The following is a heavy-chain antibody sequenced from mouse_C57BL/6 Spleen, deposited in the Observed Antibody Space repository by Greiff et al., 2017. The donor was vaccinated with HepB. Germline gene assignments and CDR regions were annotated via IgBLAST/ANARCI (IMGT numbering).Heavy chain of an antibody. CDR3: TRRAYYSNYVCAMDY. D-gene: IGHD2-5*01. V-gene: IGHV1-47*01. J-gene: IGHJ4*01. CDR2: FHPYNDDT. CDR1: GYTFTTYP. Sequence: LEESGAELVKPGASVKMSCKASGYTFTTYPIEWMKQNHGKSLEWIGNFHPYNDDTTYNEKFKGKATLTVEKSSSTVYLELSRLTSDDSAVYYCTRRAYYSNYVCAMDYWGQGTSVTVSS.